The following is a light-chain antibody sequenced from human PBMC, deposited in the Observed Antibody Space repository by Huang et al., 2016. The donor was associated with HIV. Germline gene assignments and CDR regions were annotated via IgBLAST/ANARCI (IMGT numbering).Light chain of an antibody. Sequence: ETVLTQSPDTLSLSPGERAILFCSASQSVVNLAWYQHKVGQAPRLLLDDASNRASGIPASFSGDQSGTDFTLTVNILAPEDSAVYYGGGGGASPPITFGQGTRLEIK. V-gene: IGKV3-11*01. CDR1: QSVVN. CDR3: GGGGASPPIT. J-gene: IGKJ5*01. CDR2: DAS.